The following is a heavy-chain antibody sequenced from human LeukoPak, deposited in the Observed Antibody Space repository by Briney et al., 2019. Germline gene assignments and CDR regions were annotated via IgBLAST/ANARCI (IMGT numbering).Heavy chain of an antibody. CDR2: ISWDGGCT. CDR1: GFTFDDYT. CDR3: AKTPGGEMAIDY. V-gene: IGHV3-43*01. Sequence: GGSLRLSCAASGFTFDDYTMHWVRQAPGKGLEWVSLISWDGGCTYYADSVKDRFTISRDNSKNSLYLQMNSLRTEATALYYCAKTPGGEMAIDYWGQGTLVTVSS. D-gene: IGHD5-24*01. J-gene: IGHJ4*02.